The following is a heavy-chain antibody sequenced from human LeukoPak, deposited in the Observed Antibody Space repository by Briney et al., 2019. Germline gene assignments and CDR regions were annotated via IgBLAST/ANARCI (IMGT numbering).Heavy chain of an antibody. CDR1: AGSISTYY. J-gene: IGHJ3*02. CDR2: IYSSGNT. CDR3: ARGGVVVQDAFDI. D-gene: IGHD1-1*01. V-gene: IGHV4-59*08. Sequence: SETLSLTCTVSAGSISTYYWGWIRQPPGKGLEWIGSIYSSGNTNDNPSLKSRLTISVNTSKDQFSLKLFSVTAADTAMYYCARGGVVVQDAFDIWGQGTMVTVSS.